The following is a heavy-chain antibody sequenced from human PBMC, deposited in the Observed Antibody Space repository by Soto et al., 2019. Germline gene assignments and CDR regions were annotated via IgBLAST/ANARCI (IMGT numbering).Heavy chain of an antibody. CDR3: AKVRVGCSSTSCYGFDY. V-gene: IGHV3-23*01. Sequence: EVQLLESGGGLVQPGGSLRLSCAASGFTFSSYAMSWVRQAPGKGLEWVSAISGSGGSTYYADSVKGRFTISRDNSKNTLYLQMNRLRAEDTAVYYCAKVRVGCSSTSCYGFDYWGQGTLVTVSS. CDR2: ISGSGGST. CDR1: GFTFSSYA. D-gene: IGHD2-2*01. J-gene: IGHJ4*02.